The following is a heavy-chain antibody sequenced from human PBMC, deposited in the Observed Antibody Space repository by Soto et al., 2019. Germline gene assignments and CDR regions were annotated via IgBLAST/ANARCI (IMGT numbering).Heavy chain of an antibody. CDR2: ISGSGGST. CDR3: AKAPYVVPAAIDY. V-gene: IGHV3-23*01. J-gene: IGHJ4*02. CDR1: GFTFSSYA. D-gene: IGHD2-2*02. Sequence: GGSLRLSCAASGFTFSSYAMSWVRQAPGKGLEWVSAISGSGGSTYYADSVKGRFTISRDNSKNTLYLQMNSLRAEDTAVYYCAKAPYVVPAAIDYWGQETLVTVSS.